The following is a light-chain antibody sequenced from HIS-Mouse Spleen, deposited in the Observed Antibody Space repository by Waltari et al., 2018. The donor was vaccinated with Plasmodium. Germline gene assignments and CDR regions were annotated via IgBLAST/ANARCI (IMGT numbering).Light chain of an antibody. V-gene: IGLV2-11*01. CDR2: EVS. J-gene: IGLJ1*01. CDR3: GSYAGSYTYV. Sequence: QSALPQPRSVSGSPGQSVTISCTGTSSDVGGYNYVSWYQQHPGKAPKVMIDEVSKRPSGVPDRFSGSKSGNTASLTISGLQAEDEADYYCGSYAGSYTYVFGTGTKVTVL. CDR1: SSDVGGYNY.